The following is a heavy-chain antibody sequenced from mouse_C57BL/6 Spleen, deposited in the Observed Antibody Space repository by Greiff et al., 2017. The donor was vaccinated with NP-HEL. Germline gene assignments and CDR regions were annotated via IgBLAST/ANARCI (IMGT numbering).Heavy chain of an antibody. Sequence: QVQLQQPGAELVRPGSSVKLSCKASGYTFTSYWMHWVKQRPIQGLEWIGNIDPSDSETHYNQKFKDKATLTVDKSSSTAYMQLSSLTSEDSAVYYCARESARSGYAMDYWGQGTSVTVSS. J-gene: IGHJ4*01. CDR2: IDPSDSET. CDR1: GYTFTSYW. V-gene: IGHV1-52*01. CDR3: ARESARSGYAMDY.